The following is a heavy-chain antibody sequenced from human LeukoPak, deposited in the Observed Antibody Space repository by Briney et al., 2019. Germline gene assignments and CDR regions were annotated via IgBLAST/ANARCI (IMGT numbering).Heavy chain of an antibody. V-gene: IGHV3-23*01. CDR1: GFTFGSYA. CDR2: ITGDGGTT. D-gene: IGHD1-7*01. J-gene: IGHJ6*03. CDR3: AKDVNYGLYYYYYMDV. Sequence: PGGSLRLSCAASGFTFGSYAMSWVRQAPGKGLEWASAITGDGGTTYYADSVKGRFTISRDNSKNTLYLQMNSLRAEDTALYYCAKDVNYGLYYYYYMDVWGKGTTATVSS.